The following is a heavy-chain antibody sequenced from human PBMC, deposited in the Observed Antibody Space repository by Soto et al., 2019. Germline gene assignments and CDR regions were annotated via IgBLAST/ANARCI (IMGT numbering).Heavy chain of an antibody. CDR3: ASIQNPTYYYDNSAPGGFDY. Sequence: PGGSLRLSCAASGFTFSSYSMNWVRQAPGKGLEWVSSISSSSSYIYYADSVKGRFTISRDNAKNSLYLQMNSLRAEDTAVYYCASIQNPTYYYDNSAPGGFDYWGQGTLVTVSS. J-gene: IGHJ4*02. D-gene: IGHD3-22*01. CDR2: ISSSSSYI. CDR1: GFTFSSYS. V-gene: IGHV3-21*01.